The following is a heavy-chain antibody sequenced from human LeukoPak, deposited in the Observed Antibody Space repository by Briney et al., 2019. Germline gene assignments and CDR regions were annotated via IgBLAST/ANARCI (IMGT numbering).Heavy chain of an antibody. V-gene: IGHV4-34*01. CDR3: ARGSYSYGYRTYYFDY. CDR1: GGSFSGYY. Sequence: PSETLSLTCAVYGGSFSGYYWSWIRQPPGRGLEWIGEINHSGSTNYNPSLKSRVTISVDTSKNQFSLKLSSVTAADTAVYYCARGSYSYGYRTYYFDYWGQGTLVTVSS. CDR2: INHSGST. D-gene: IGHD5-18*01. J-gene: IGHJ4*02.